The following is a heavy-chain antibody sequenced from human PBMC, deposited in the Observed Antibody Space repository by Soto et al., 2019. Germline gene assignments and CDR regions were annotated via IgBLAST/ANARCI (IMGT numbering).Heavy chain of an antibody. J-gene: IGHJ4*02. V-gene: IGHV3-15*01. CDR2: IKSKTDGGTT. CDR1: GFTFSNAW. D-gene: IGHD6-19*01. Sequence: GGSLRLSCAASGFTFSNAWMSWVRQAPGKGLEWVGRIKSKTDGGTTDYAAPVKGRFTISRDDSKNTLYLQMNSLKTEDTAVYYCTTDPVSYSSGWYYFDYWGQGTLVTVSS. CDR3: TTDPVSYSSGWYYFDY.